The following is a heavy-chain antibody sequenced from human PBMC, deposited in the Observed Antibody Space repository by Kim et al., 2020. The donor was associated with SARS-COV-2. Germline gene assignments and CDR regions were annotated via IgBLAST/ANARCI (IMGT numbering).Heavy chain of an antibody. Sequence: QGFTGRFVFSLDTSVSTAYLQISSLKAEDTAVYYCARDRFIQQLVKYFQHWGQGTLVTVSS. V-gene: IGHV7-4-1*02. D-gene: IGHD6-13*01. CDR3: ARDRFIQQLVKYFQH. J-gene: IGHJ1*01.